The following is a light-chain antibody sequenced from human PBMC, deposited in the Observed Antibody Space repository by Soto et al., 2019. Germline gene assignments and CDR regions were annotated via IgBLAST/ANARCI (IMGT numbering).Light chain of an antibody. V-gene: IGLV2-23*02. CDR2: EVS. CDR3: CSYAGRFV. Sequence: QSALTQPASVSGSPGQSITISCTGTSSDVGSYNLVSWYQQHPGKAPKLMIYEVSKRPSGVSNRFSGSKSGNTASLTISGLQAEDEADYYCCSYAGRFVFGGGTKLTVL. CDR1: SSDVGSYNL. J-gene: IGLJ2*01.